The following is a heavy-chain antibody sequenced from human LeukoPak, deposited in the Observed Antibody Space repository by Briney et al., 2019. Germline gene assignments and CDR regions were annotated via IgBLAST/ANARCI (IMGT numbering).Heavy chain of an antibody. Sequence: ETLSLTCAVYGGSFSGYYWSWVRQAPGKGLEWVSAISGSGGSTYYADSVKGRFTISRDNSKNTLYLQMNSLRAEDTAVYYCAKMGDYDYVWGSYRYFDYWGQGTLVTVSS. D-gene: IGHD3-16*02. CDR2: ISGSGGST. CDR1: GGSFSGYY. J-gene: IGHJ4*02. CDR3: AKMGDYDYVWGSYRYFDY. V-gene: IGHV3-23*01.